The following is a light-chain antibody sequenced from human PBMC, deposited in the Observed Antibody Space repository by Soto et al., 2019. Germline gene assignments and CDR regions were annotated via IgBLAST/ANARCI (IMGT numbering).Light chain of an antibody. V-gene: IGLV1-51*01. CDR3: ATWDTSLSGYL. J-gene: IGLJ1*01. Sequence: QSVLTQPPSVSAAPGQKVTISCSGSSSNIGSHYVSWYQQLPGTAPKLLIYDNNKRPSGIPDRFAGSKFGTSATLDITGLQTGDEADYYCATWDTSLSGYLFATGTKVTVL. CDR1: SSNIGSHY. CDR2: DNN.